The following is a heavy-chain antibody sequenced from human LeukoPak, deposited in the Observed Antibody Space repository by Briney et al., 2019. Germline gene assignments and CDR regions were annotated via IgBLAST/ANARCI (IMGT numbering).Heavy chain of an antibody. V-gene: IGHV3-30*04. CDR3: AREVGLNWFDP. Sequence: PGGSLRLSCAASGFTFSSYAMHWVRQAPGKGLEWVAVISYDGSNKYYADSVKGRFTNSRDNSKNTLYLQMNSLRAEDTAVYYCAREVGLNWFDPWGQGTLVTVSS. J-gene: IGHJ5*02. CDR1: GFTFSSYA. D-gene: IGHD2-15*01. CDR2: ISYDGSNK.